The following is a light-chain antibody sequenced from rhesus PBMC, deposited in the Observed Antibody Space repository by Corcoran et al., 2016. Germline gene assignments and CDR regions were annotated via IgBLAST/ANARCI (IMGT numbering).Light chain of an antibody. CDR3: SHHNSFPRT. Sequence: DIQMTQSPSSLSASVGDTVTSICRVRHGISNYLAWYQQKPGKAPKPLVYYASVLESGVPSRLSGSGSWTVFTITISSLQTGDLATYYCSHHNSFPRTFGQETKVES. V-gene: IGKV1S14*01. CDR1: HGISNY. J-gene: IGKJ1*01. CDR2: YAS.